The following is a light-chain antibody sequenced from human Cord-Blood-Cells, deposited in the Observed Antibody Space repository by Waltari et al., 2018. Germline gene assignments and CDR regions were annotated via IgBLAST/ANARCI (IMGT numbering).Light chain of an antibody. J-gene: IGLJ1*01. V-gene: IGLV2-14*03. Sequence: QSALTQPASVAGSSGQSITISCTGTSSDVGGYTYVSWYQQHPGKAPKLMIYDVSNRPSGVSNRFSGSKSGNTASLTISGLQAEDEADYYCSSYTSSSTYVFGTGTKVTVL. CDR1: SSDVGGYTY. CDR2: DVS. CDR3: SSYTSSSTYV.